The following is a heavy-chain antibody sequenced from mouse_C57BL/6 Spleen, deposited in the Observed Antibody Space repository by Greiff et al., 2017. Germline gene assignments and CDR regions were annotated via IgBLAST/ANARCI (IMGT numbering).Heavy chain of an antibody. CDR2: INPNNGGT. Sequence: VQLQQSGPELVKPGASVKMSCKASGYTFTDYNMHWVKQSHGKSLEWIGYINPNNGGTSYNQKFKGKATLTVNKSSSTAYMELRSLTSEDSAVYYCARRLYDYGGAMDYWGQGTSVTVSS. CDR3: ARRLYDYGGAMDY. J-gene: IGHJ4*01. D-gene: IGHD2-4*01. V-gene: IGHV1-22*01. CDR1: GYTFTDYN.